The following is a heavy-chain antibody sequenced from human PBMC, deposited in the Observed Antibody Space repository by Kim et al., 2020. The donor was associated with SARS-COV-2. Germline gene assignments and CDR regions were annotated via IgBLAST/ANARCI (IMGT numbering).Heavy chain of an antibody. CDR1: RFTFSNAW. V-gene: IGHV3-15*01. CDR2: IKSKIDGGTT. J-gene: IGHJ3*02. D-gene: IGHD6-19*01. CDR3: TTFPVRGLSAFDI. Sequence: GGSLRLSCAGSRFTFSNAWLSWVRQAPGKGPEWVGHIKSKIDGGTTDYAAPVKGRFTISRDDSKNTLYLQMSSLQTEDTAVYYCTTFPVRGLSAFDIWG.